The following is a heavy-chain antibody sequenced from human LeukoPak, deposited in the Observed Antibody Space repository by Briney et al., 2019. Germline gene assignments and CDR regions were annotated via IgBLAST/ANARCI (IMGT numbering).Heavy chain of an antibody. V-gene: IGHV1-8*01. Sequence: ASVKVSCKASGYTFTSYDINWVRQATGQGLEWMGWMNPNSGNTGYAQKFQGRVTMTRNTSISTAYMELRSLRSEDTAVYYCARFVVIAYYYYYGMDVWGQGTTVTVSS. CDR3: ARFVVIAYYYYYGMDV. J-gene: IGHJ6*02. D-gene: IGHD3-22*01. CDR2: MNPNSGNT. CDR1: GYTFTSYD.